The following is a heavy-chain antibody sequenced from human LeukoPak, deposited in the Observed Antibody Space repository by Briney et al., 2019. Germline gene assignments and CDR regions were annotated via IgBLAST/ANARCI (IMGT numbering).Heavy chain of an antibody. Sequence: SETLSLTCTVSGGSISSSSYYWGWIRQPPGKGLEWIGCIYYSGSTYYNPSLKSRVTISVDTSKNQFSLKLSSVTAADTAVYYCARLCRERGLRYYGSGSYYPQYYYCYYMDVWGKGTTVTISS. CDR2: IYYSGST. J-gene: IGHJ6*03. V-gene: IGHV4-39*07. CDR3: ARLCRERGLRYYGSGSYYPQYYYCYYMDV. CDR1: GGSISSSSYY. D-gene: IGHD3-10*01.